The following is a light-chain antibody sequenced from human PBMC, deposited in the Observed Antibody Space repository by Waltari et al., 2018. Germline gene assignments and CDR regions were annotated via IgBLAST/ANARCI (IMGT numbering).Light chain of an antibody. CDR3: NSYRSGSTRV. V-gene: IGLV2-14*01. CDR1: SSDVGGYTY. Sequence: QSALTQPASVSGSPGQSITISCTGTSSDVGGYTYVSWYQQHPGKAPKLMIYEVSNRPSGVSNRFSGSKSGNTASLTISGLQAEDEADYYCNSYRSGSTRVFGTGTKVTVL. J-gene: IGLJ1*01. CDR2: EVS.